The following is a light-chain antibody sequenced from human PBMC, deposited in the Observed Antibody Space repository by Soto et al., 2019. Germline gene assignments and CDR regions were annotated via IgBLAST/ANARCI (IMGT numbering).Light chain of an antibody. CDR2: KAS. J-gene: IGKJ1*01. V-gene: IGKV1-5*03. CDR3: QKYGSYPWA. CDR1: QTISSW. Sequence: DIQMTQSPSTLSGSVGDRVTITCRASQTISSWLAWYQQKPGKAPKLLIYKASTLKSGVPSRFSGSGSGTEFTLTISSLQPDDFATYYCQKYGSYPWAFGQGTRVEV.